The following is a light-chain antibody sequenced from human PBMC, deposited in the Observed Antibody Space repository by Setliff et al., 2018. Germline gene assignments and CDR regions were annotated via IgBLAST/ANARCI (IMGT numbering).Light chain of an antibody. V-gene: IGLV2-11*01. CDR2: DVT. CDR3: CSFAGTYYV. Sequence: QSVLAQPRSVSGSPGQSVTISCTGTSSDVGAYNYVSWYQHHPGKVPKLMVYDVTKRPSGVPDRFSGSKSGNTASLTIPGLQAEDEADYYCCSFAGTYYVFGSGTKVTVL. J-gene: IGLJ1*01. CDR1: SSDVGAYNY.